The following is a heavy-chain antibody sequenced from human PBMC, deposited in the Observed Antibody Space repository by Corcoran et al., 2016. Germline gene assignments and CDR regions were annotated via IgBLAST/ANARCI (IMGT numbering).Heavy chain of an antibody. CDR1: GGSFSGYY. Sequence: QVQLQQWGAGLLKPSETLSLTCAVYGGSFSGYYWSWIRQPPGKGLEWIGEINHRGSTNYNPSLKSRVTISVDTSKNQFSLKLSSVTAADTAVYCCARKAQAPVRGIRTANRRGYGDLPWGIEAFKISWYFDLWGRGTLVTVSS. V-gene: IGHV4-34*01. D-gene: IGHD4-17*01. CDR2: INHRGST. CDR3: ARKAQAPVRGIRTANRRGYGDLPWGIEAFKISWYFDL. J-gene: IGHJ2*01.